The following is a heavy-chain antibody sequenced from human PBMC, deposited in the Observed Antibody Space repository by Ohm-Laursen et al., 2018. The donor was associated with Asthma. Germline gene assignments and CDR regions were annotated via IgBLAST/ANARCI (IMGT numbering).Heavy chain of an antibody. CDR1: GFTFSDYG. CDR2: ISSDGSNK. J-gene: IGHJ4*02. D-gene: IGHD2-2*01. Sequence: SLRLSCAAAGFTFSDYGMHWVRQAPGKGLEWVAIISSDGSNKFHAESVKGRITPSRDNSKNTLYLEMNSLRAEDTAVYYCARRSKICYDTSHCFFDYWGQGTLVTVSS. V-gene: IGHV3-30*03. CDR3: ARRSKICYDTSHCFFDY.